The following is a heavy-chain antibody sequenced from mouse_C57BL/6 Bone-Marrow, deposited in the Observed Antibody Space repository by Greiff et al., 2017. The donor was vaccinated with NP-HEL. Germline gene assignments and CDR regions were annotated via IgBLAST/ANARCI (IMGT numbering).Heavy chain of an antibody. CDR3: ARYEGNYLAWFAY. CDR2: IYPRSGNT. CDR1: GYTFRSYG. J-gene: IGHJ3*01. D-gene: IGHD2-3*01. V-gene: IGHV1-81*01. Sequence: QVQLQQSGAELARPGASVKLSCKASGYTFRSYGISWVKQRTGQGLEWIGEIYPRSGNTYYNEKFKGKATLTADKSSSTAYMELRSLTSEDSAVYFCARYEGNYLAWFAYWGQGTLVTVSA.